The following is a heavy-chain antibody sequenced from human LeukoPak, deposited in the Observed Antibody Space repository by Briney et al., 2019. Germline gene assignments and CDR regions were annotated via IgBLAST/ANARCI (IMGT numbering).Heavy chain of an antibody. Sequence: ASVKLSCKASGYTFTGYYMHWVRQAPGQGLEWMGWINPNSGGTNYAQKFQGRVTMTRDTSISTAYMELSRLRSDDTAVYYCARDPSPTLYSSGCDYWGQGTLVTVSS. CDR2: INPNSGGT. CDR3: ARDPSPTLYSSGCDY. D-gene: IGHD6-19*01. J-gene: IGHJ4*02. V-gene: IGHV1-2*02. CDR1: GYTFTGYY.